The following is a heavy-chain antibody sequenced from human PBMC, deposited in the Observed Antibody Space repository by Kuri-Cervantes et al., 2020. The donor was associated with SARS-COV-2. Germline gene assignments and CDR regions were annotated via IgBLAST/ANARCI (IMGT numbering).Heavy chain of an antibody. D-gene: IGHD7-27*01. Sequence: GESLKISCAASGFTVSSNYMSWVRQAPGKGLEWVSSISSSSSYIYYADSVKGRFTISRDNAKNSLYLQMNSLRAEDTAVYYCARGELGISDYWGQGTLVTVSS. CDR1: GFTVSSNY. V-gene: IGHV3-21*01. CDR3: ARGELGISDY. J-gene: IGHJ4*02. CDR2: ISSSSSYI.